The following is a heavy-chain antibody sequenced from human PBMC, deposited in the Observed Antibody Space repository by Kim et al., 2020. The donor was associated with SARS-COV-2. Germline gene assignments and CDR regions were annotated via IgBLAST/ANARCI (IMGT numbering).Heavy chain of an antibody. CDR3: ARNLGYYDSSGYT. CDR1: GGSFSGYY. V-gene: IGHV4-34*01. CDR2: INHSGST. D-gene: IGHD3-22*01. Sequence: SETLSLTCAVYGGSFSGYYWSWIRQPPGKGLEWIGEINHSGSTNYNPSLKSRVTISVDTSKNQFSLKLSSVTAADTAVYYCARNLGYYDSSGYTWGQGTL. J-gene: IGHJ5*02.